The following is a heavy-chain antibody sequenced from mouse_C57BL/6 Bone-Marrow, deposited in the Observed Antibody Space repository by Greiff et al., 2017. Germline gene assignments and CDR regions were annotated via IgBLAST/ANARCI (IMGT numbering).Heavy chain of an antibody. CDR1: GYRFTGYY. CDR2: FYPGSGNT. D-gene: IGHD2-3*01. J-gene: IGHJ2*01. Sequence: FQLQQSGPELVKPGASVKISCKAPGYRFTGYYIHWVKQRPGQGLERIGWFYPGSGNTKYNEKFKGKATLTADTSSSTAYMQLSSLTSEDSAVYYCARGLLFFDDWGKGTTLTVSS. CDR3: ARGLLFFDD. V-gene: IGHV1-66*01.